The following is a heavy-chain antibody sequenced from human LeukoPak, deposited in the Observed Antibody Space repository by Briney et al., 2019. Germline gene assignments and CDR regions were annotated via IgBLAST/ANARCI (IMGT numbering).Heavy chain of an antibody. CDR2: INHSGST. CDR3: ARRPSPPDAFDI. J-gene: IGHJ3*02. Sequence: PSETLSLTCAVYGGSFSGYYWSWIRQPPGKGLEWIGEINHSGSTNYNPSLKSRVTISGDTSKNQFSLKMYSVTAADTAVYYCARRPSPPDAFDIWGQGTVVTVSS. V-gene: IGHV4-34*01. CDR1: GGSFSGYY.